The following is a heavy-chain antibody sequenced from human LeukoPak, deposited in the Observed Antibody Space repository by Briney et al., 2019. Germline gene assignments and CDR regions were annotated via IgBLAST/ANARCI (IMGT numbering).Heavy chain of an antibody. J-gene: IGHJ4*02. D-gene: IGHD3-9*01. Sequence: PGGSLRLSCAASGFTFSSYEMNWVRQAPGKGLERVSYISRSGSTIYYADSVKGRFTISRDNAKNSLYLQMNSLRAEDTAVYYCARVGDGYFDWLSYPDYWGQGTLVTVSS. CDR1: GFTFSSYE. CDR3: ARVGDGYFDWLSYPDY. CDR2: ISRSGSTI. V-gene: IGHV3-48*03.